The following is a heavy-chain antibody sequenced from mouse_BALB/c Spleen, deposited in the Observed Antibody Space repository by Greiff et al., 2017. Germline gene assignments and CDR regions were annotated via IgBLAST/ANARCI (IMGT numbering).Heavy chain of an antibody. Sequence: EVMLVESGGGLVQPGGSLRLSCATSGFTFTDYYMSWVRQPPGKALEWLGFIRNKANGYTTEYSASVKGRFTISRDNSQSILYLQMNTLRAEDSATYYCARDMDYYGSRDYWGQGTTLTVSS. V-gene: IGHV7-3*02. CDR3: ARDMDYYGSRDY. D-gene: IGHD1-1*01. CDR1: GFTFTDYY. CDR2: IRNKANGYTT. J-gene: IGHJ2*01.